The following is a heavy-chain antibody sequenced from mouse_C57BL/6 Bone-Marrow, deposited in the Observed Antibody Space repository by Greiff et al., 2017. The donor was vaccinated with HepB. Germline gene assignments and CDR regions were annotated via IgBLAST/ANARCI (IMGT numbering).Heavy chain of an antibody. J-gene: IGHJ3*01. D-gene: IGHD1-1*01. CDR3: TRPLLLRYPAWFAY. Sequence: QVQLQQSGAELVRPGASVTLSCKASGYTFTDYEMHWVKQTPVHGLEWIGAIDPETGGTAYNQKFKGKAILTADKSSSTAYMELRSLTSEDSAVYNVTRPLLLRYPAWFAYWGQGTLSLSLQ. CDR2: IDPETGGT. V-gene: IGHV1-15*01. CDR1: GYTFTDYE.